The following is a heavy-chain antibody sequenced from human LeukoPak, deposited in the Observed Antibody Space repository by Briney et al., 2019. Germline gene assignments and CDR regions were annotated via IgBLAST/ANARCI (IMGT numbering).Heavy chain of an antibody. CDR3: ARDLNILTGAFDY. V-gene: IGHV3-30*02. Sequence: GGSLRLSCAVSGFTFDSYGMHWVRQAPGKGLEWVAFMRYDGSDEHYADSVQGRFTISRDNSYNTLYLQMNSLRAEDTAVYYCARDLNILTGAFDYWGQGTLVTVSS. D-gene: IGHD3-9*01. CDR1: GFTFDSYG. J-gene: IGHJ4*02. CDR2: MRYDGSDE.